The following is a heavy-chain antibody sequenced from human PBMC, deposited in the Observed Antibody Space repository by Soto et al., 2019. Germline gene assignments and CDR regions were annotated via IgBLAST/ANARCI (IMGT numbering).Heavy chain of an antibody. V-gene: IGHV1-69*02. CDR3: ARGAPDAFDI. CDR2: IIPILGIE. J-gene: IGHJ3*02. CDR1: GGTFSSHT. Sequence: SVKVSCKASGGTFSSHTFTWVRQAPGQGLEWVGRIIPILGIENYEQKLQGRVTITADKSTSTAYMELSSLRSDGTAMYFCARGAPDAFDIWGQGTMVTVSS.